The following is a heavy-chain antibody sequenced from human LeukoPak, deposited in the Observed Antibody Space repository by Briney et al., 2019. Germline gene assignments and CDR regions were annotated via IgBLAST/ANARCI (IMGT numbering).Heavy chain of an antibody. CDR1: GYSFTSYW. J-gene: IGHJ4*02. D-gene: IGHD3-16*01. V-gene: IGHV5-51*01. CDR3: ARPMLVGVWGSYFYFDY. CDR2: IYPGDSDT. Sequence: GESLKISCKGSGYSFTSYWIGWVRQMPGKGLEWMGIIYPGDSDTRYSPSFQGQVTISADKSISTAYLQWSSLKASDTAMYYCARPMLVGVWGSYFYFDYWGQGTLVTVSS.